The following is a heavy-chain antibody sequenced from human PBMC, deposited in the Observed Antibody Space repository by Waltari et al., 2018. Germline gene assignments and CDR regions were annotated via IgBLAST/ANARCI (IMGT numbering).Heavy chain of an antibody. Sequence: QVQLQELGPGLVKPSETLSLTCTVSGGSISGYSWTWIRQPAGKGLEWIGRIYTSASTNYNPSLKSRVTISVDTSKNQFSLKLTSLTAADTAVYYCARDSVNWFDPWGQGTLVTVSS. CDR2: IYTSAST. CDR1: GGSISGYS. J-gene: IGHJ5*02. CDR3: ARDSVNWFDP. V-gene: IGHV4-4*07. D-gene: IGHD3-10*01.